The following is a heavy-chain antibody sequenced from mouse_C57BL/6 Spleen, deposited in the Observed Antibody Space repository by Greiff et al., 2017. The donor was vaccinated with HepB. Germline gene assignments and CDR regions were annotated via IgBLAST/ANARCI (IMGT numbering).Heavy chain of an antibody. D-gene: IGHD1-1*01. CDR3: ARQGVYGSSSHWYFDV. CDR1: GFTFSSYG. CDR2: ISSGGSYT. J-gene: IGHJ1*03. Sequence: EVQGVESGGDLVKPGGSLKLSCAASGFTFSSYGMSWVRQTPDKRLEWVATISSGGSYTYYPDSVKGRFTISRDNAKNTLYLQMSSLKSEDTAMYYCARQGVYGSSSHWYFDVWGTGTTVTVSS. V-gene: IGHV5-6*01.